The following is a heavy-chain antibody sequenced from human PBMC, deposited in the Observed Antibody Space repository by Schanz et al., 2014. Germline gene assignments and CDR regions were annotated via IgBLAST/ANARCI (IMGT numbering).Heavy chain of an antibody. V-gene: IGHV3-23*01. J-gene: IGHJ6*02. CDR1: GITFSDYA. Sequence: EVQLLESGGALEQPGGSLRLSCAASGITFSDYAMSWVRQAPGKGLEWVSTISNGGGGYISYADSVMGRFTISRDNSKNTLYLQMQSLRVEDTAVYFCAKEGGTVTYSYYGLDVWGQGTTVTVSS. D-gene: IGHD4-17*01. CDR2: ISNGGGGYI. CDR3: AKEGGTVTYSYYGLDV.